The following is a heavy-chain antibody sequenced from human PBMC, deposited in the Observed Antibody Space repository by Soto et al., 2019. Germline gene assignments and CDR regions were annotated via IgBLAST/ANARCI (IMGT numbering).Heavy chain of an antibody. CDR3: VRCYCSVGSCYACWHFDL. CDR1: GYTFSDYA. V-gene: IGHV1-18*01. D-gene: IGHD2-15*01. CDR2: ISASTRNT. Sequence: QVQLLQSGGEVKKPGASVKVSCQASGYTFSDYAISWVRQAPGQGLEWMGWISASTRNTDQAQNFQGRVIMTLDTTTNTAYMELRILRSDDTFVYYCVRCYCSVGSCYACWHFDLWGRGTLVTVAS. J-gene: IGHJ2*01.